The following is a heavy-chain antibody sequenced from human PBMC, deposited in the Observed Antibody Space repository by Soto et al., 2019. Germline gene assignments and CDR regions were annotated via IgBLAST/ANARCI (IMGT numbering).Heavy chain of an antibody. CDR1: GFTFSSYG. V-gene: IGHV3-30*18. Sequence: GGSLRLSCAASGFTFSSYGMHWVRQAPGKGLEWVAVISYDGSNKYYADSVKGRFTISRDNSKNTLYLQMNSLRAEDMAVYYCAKDPAAGTLGFDYWGQGTLVTVSS. J-gene: IGHJ4*02. D-gene: IGHD6-13*01. CDR3: AKDPAAGTLGFDY. CDR2: ISYDGSNK.